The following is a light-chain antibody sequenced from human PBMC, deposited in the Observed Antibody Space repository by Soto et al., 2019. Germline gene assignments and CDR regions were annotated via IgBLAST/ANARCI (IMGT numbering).Light chain of an antibody. CDR2: GNS. J-gene: IGLJ1*01. V-gene: IGLV1-40*01. CDR3: QSYDSSLSGYV. Sequence: QSALTQPPSVSGAPGQRVTISCTGSSSNIGAGYDVHWYQQLPGTAPKLLIYGNSNRPSGVPDRFSGSKSGTSASLAITGLQAEEEADYYCQSYDSSLSGYVFGPGTEVTVL. CDR1: SSNIGAGYD.